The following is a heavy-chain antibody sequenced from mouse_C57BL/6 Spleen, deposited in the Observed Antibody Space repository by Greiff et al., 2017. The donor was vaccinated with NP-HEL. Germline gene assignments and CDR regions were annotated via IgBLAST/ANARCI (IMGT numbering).Heavy chain of an antibody. CDR2: INPSSGYT. J-gene: IGHJ2*01. V-gene: IGHV1-4*01. CDR1: GYTFTSYT. CDR3: ARFREHYFDY. Sequence: VQLVESGAELARPGASVKMSCKASGYTFTSYTMHWVKQRPGQGLEWIGYINPSSGYTKYNQKFKDKATLTADKSSSTAYMQLSSLTSEDSAVYYCARFREHYFDYWGQGTTLTVSS.